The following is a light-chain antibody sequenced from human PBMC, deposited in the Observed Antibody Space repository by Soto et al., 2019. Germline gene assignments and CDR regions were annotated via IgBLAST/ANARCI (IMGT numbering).Light chain of an antibody. CDR3: SSFTSSNSVV. CDR1: SGGVGGYNH. J-gene: IGLJ2*01. CDR2: DVS. Sequence: QSVLTQPASVSGSPGQPITISCSGTSGGVGGYNHVSWYQQHPGKAPKLMIYDVSNRPSGVSNRFSGSKSGNTASLTVSGLQAEDEADYYCSSFTSSNSVVFGGGTKLTVL. V-gene: IGLV2-14*03.